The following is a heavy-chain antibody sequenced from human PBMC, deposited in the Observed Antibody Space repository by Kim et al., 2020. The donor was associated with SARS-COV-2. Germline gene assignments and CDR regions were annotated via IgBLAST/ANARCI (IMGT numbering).Heavy chain of an antibody. CDR3: ARQRGNWFDP. Sequence: GNSYYHPSLRSRVIMSVDRSNNQFSLKLSSVTAADTAIYYCARQRGNWFDPWGQGTLVTVSS. J-gene: IGHJ5*02. CDR2: GNS. V-gene: IGHV4-30-2*01. D-gene: IGHD3-10*01.